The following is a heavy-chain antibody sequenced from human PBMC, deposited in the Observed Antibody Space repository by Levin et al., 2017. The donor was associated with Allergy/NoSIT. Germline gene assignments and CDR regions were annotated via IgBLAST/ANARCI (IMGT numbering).Heavy chain of an antibody. V-gene: IGHV1-69*13. CDR2: IIPIFGAA. J-gene: IGHJ4*02. CDR3: ARGRRFYDSSGYYEPWSLGGCDF. CDR1: GGTFGNYA. Sequence: GASVKVSCKASGGTFGNYAISWVRQAPGQGLEWVGGIIPIFGAAIHAQRFQGRVTIDADESTSTAYMELSSLRSEDTAVYYCARGRRFYDSSGYYEPWSLGGCDFWGQGTLVTVSS. D-gene: IGHD3-22*01.